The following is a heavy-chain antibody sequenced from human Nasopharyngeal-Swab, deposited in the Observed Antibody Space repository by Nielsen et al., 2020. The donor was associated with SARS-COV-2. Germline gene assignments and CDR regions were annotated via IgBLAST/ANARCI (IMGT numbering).Heavy chain of an antibody. V-gene: IGHV3-23*01. CDR2: ISGSGGST. J-gene: IGHJ3*02. CDR1: GFTFSSYA. D-gene: IGHD6-19*01. Sequence: GESLKISCAASGFTFSSYAMSWVRQAPGKGLEWVSAISGSGGSTYYADSVKGRFNISRDNSKNTLYLQMNSLRAEDTAVYYCASATVSSGWSNDAFDIWGQGTMVTVSS. CDR3: ASATVSSGWSNDAFDI.